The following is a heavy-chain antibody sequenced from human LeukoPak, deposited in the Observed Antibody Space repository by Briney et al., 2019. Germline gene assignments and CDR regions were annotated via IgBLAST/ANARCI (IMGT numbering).Heavy chain of an antibody. CDR3: ARDTSYYDFWSGYYTGYVGWFDP. CDR1: GFTFSSYS. D-gene: IGHD3-3*01. V-gene: IGHV3-21*01. Sequence: GGSLRLSCAASGFTFSSYSMNWVRQAPGKGLEWVSSISSSSSYIYYADSVKGRFTISRDNAKNSLYLQMNSLRAEDTAVYYCARDTSYYDFWSGYYTGYVGWFDPWGQGTLVTVSS. CDR2: ISSSSSYI. J-gene: IGHJ5*02.